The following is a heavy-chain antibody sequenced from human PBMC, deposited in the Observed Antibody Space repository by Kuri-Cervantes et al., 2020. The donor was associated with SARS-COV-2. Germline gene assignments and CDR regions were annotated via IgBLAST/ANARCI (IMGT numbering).Heavy chain of an antibody. CDR1: GFTFSSYS. CDR3: ARGPRWPGRAYYFDY. D-gene: IGHD5-24*01. Sequence: GESLKISCAASGFTFSSYSMDWARQAPGKGLEWVSSISSSSSYIYYADSVKGRFTISRDNANNSLFLQMDSLRAEDTALYYCARGPRWPGRAYYFDYWGQGTLVTVSS. V-gene: IGHV3-21*01. J-gene: IGHJ4*02. CDR2: ISSSSSYI.